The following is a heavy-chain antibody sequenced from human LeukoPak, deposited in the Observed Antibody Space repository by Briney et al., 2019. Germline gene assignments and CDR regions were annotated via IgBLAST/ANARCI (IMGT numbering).Heavy chain of an antibody. J-gene: IGHJ4*02. CDR3: ARRIYYYFDY. V-gene: IGHV3-23*01. CDR1: GFTFSSYA. Sequence: GGSLRLSCAASGFTFSSYAMGWVRQAPGKGLEWVSAISGSGGSTYYADSVKGRFTISRDNSKNTLYLQMNGLRAEDTAVYYCARRIYYYFDYWGQGTLVTVSS. D-gene: IGHD3-10*01. CDR2: ISGSGGST.